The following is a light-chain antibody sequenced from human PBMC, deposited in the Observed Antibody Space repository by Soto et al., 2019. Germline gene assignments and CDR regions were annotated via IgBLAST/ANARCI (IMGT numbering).Light chain of an antibody. V-gene: IGLV2-23*01. J-gene: IGLJ1*01. CDR1: SSDVGSYNL. CDR2: EGS. CDR3: CSYAGSRYV. Sequence: QFALTQPASVSGSPGQSITISCTGTSSDVGSYNLVSWYQQHPGKAPKLMIYEGSKRPSGVSNRFSGSKSGNTASLTISGLQAEDEADYYCCSYAGSRYVFGTGTKLTVL.